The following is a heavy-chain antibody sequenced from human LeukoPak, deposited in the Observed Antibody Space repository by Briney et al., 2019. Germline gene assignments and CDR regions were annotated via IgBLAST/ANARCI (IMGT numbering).Heavy chain of an antibody. CDR2: INHSGST. D-gene: IGHD3-16*01. CDR1: GGSFSDYY. V-gene: IGHV4-34*01. CDR3: ARAPPPGATAYGVVDY. Sequence: SETLSLTCAVYGGSFSDYYWSWIRQPPGKGLEWIGEINHSGSTKYNPPLKSRVTISVDTSKNQFSLKLSSVTAADTAVYYCARAPPPGATAYGVVDYWSQGTLVTVSS. J-gene: IGHJ4*02.